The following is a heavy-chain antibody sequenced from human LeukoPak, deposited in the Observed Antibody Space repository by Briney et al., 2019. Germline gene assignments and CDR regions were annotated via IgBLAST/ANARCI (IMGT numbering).Heavy chain of an antibody. Sequence: SETLSLTCTVSGGSISSSSYYWSWIRQPAGKGLEWIGRIYTSGSTNYNPSLKSRVTISVDTSKNQFSLKLSSVTAADTAVYYCAREGPYCSSTSCYFDYWGQGTLVTVSS. CDR3: AREGPYCSSTSCYFDY. D-gene: IGHD2-2*01. J-gene: IGHJ4*02. CDR2: IYTSGST. CDR1: GGSISSSSYY. V-gene: IGHV4-61*02.